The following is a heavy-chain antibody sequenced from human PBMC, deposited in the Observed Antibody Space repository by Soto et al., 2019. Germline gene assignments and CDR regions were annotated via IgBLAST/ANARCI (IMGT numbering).Heavy chain of an antibody. D-gene: IGHD5-18*01. J-gene: IGHJ4*02. CDR2: IKEDGSEK. CDR3: VRDAYSYPN. V-gene: IGHV3-7*03. CDR1: GFTFNAHW. Sequence: GGSLRLSCAASGFTFNAHWMTWVRPAPGKGLEWVAHIKEDGSEKYYVDSAKGRFTVSRDNAKNSLYLQMNSLRAEDTAVYYCVRDAYSYPNWGQGAPVTVSS.